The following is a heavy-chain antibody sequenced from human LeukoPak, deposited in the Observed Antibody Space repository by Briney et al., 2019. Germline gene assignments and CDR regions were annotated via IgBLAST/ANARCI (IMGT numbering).Heavy chain of an antibody. Sequence: GGSLRLSCAASGFTFSSYAMSWVRQAPGKGLEWVSTFTASGATYYADSVWGRFTISRDNSKNTMYLQMNSLRVEDTAVYYCARLAYDSSGYYYVSLDYWGQGTLVTVSS. D-gene: IGHD3-22*01. J-gene: IGHJ4*02. CDR2: FTASGAT. CDR3: ARLAYDSSGYYYVSLDY. V-gene: IGHV3-23*01. CDR1: GFTFSSYA.